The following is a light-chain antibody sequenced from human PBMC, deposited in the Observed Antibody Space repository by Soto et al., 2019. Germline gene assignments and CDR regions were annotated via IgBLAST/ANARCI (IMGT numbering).Light chain of an antibody. CDR1: QSISTW. CDR2: SAS. Sequence: DIPMTQSPSTLSASVGDRVIITCRASQSISTWLAWYQQKPGEGPKLLIYSASTLQSGVPSRFSGSGSGTEFTLTISGLQHADFATYYCQQYDGNFGGGTRVEIK. V-gene: IGKV1-5*01. CDR3: QQYDGN. J-gene: IGKJ4*01.